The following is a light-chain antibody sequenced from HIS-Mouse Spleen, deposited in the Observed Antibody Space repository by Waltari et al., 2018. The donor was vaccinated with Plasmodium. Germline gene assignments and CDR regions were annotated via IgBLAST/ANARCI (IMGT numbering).Light chain of an antibody. CDR1: SSDVGGYNY. V-gene: IGLV2-14*03. CDR2: DVS. Sequence: TISCTGTSSDVGGYNYVSWYQQHPGKAPKLMIYDVSNRPSGVSNRFYGSKSGNTASLTISGLQAEDEADYYCSSYTSSSTLVFGGGTKLTVL. CDR3: SSYTSSSTLV. J-gene: IGLJ2*01.